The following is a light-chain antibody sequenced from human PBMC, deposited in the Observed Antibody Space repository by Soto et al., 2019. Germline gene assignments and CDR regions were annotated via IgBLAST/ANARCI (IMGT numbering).Light chain of an antibody. CDR2: VAS. CDR1: QNIENY. Sequence: DIQMTQSPSSLSASLGDTVTISCRASQNIENYLHWYQQKAGKAPEVLLYVASVLKDGVSSRFSGSGYGADFTLTITNLHPEDFAMYYCQQSFGSPPITFGQGTRLDIK. J-gene: IGKJ5*01. V-gene: IGKV1-39*01. CDR3: QQSFGSPPIT.